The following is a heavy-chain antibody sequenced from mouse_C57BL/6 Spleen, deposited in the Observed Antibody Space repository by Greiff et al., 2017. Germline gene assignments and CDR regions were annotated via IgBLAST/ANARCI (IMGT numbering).Heavy chain of an antibody. CDR2: IYPGDGDT. Sequence: QVQLQQSGPELVKPGASVKISCKASGYAFSSSWMNWVKQRPGTGLEWIGRIYPGDGDTNYNGKFKGKATLTADKSSSTAYMQLSSLTSEDSAVYFCARRREGYAMDYWGQGTSVTVSS. CDR1: GYAFSSSW. J-gene: IGHJ4*01. CDR3: ARRREGYAMDY. V-gene: IGHV1-82*01.